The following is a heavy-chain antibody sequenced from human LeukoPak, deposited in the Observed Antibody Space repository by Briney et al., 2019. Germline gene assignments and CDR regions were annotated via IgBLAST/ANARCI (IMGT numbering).Heavy chain of an antibody. CDR3: ARGGGDIVVVPAATRGIRNWFDP. CDR2: ISSSSSYT. Sequence: PGGSLRLSCAASGFTFSGYYMSWIRQAPGKGLEWVSYISSSSSYTNYADSVKGRFTISRDNAKNSLYLQMNSLRAEDTAVYYCARGGGDIVVVPAATRGIRNWFDPWGQGTLVTVSS. J-gene: IGHJ5*02. D-gene: IGHD2-2*01. V-gene: IGHV3-11*06. CDR1: GFTFSGYY.